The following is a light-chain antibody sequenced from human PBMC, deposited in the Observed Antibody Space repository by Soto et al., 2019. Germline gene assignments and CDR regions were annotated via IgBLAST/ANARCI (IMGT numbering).Light chain of an antibody. CDR2: DAS. V-gene: IGKV1-5*01. Sequence: MTQSPSPLSASGGDRVTSTCRASQGIYNWLAWYQQKPGKPPKLLIYDASGLDSGVPSRFSGSGSGTEFTLTISSLQPDDFATYYCQHYNSYSEAFGQGTKVDIK. CDR3: QHYNSYSEA. J-gene: IGKJ1*01. CDR1: QGIYNW.